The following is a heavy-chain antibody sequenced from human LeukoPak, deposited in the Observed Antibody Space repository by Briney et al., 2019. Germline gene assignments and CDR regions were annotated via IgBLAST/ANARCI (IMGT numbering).Heavy chain of an antibody. CDR1: GGSFSGYY. V-gene: IGHV4-34*01. D-gene: IGHD1-26*01. J-gene: IGHJ1*01. Sequence: PSQTLSLTCAVYGGSFSGYYWSWIRQPPGKGLEWIGEINHSGSTNYNPSLKSRVTISVDTSKNQFSLKLSSVTAADTAVYYCAREGRSGSRRPRYFQHWGQGTLVTVSS. CDR3: AREGRSGSRRPRYFQH. CDR2: INHSGST.